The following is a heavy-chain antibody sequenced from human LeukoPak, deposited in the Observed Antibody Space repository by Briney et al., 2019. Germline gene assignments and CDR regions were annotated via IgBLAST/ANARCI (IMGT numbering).Heavy chain of an antibody. CDR1: GFTFSSYG. J-gene: IGHJ4*02. CDR2: IRYDGSNK. D-gene: IGHD4-11*01. V-gene: IGHV3-30*02. Sequence: PGGSLRLSCAASGFTFSSYGMHWVRQAPGKGLEWVAFIRYDGSNKYYADSVKGRFTISRDNSKNTLYLQMNSLRAEDTAVYYCAKDVTVTLRYFDYWGQGTLVTVSS. CDR3: AKDVTVTLRYFDY.